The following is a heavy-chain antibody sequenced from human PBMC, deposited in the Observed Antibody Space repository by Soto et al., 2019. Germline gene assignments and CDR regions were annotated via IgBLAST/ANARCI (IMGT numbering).Heavy chain of an antibody. V-gene: IGHV4-59*01. D-gene: IGHD4-17*01. CDR1: GGSISSYY. CDR3: ARSAYGDYLFDY. Sequence: NPSETLSLTCTVSGGSISSYYWSWIRQPPGKGLEWIGYIYYSGSTNYNPSLKSRVTISVDTSKNQFSLKLSSVTAADTAVYYCARSAYGDYLFDYWGQGTLVTVSS. J-gene: IGHJ4*02. CDR2: IYYSGST.